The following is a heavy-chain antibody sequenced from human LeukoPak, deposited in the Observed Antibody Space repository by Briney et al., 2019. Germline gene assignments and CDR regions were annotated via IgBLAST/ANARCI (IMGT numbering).Heavy chain of an antibody. CDR1: GFTFSSYW. D-gene: IGHD2-15*01. V-gene: IGHV3-74*01. CDR2: INTDGTST. CDR3: ARQMACSGGSCPKNFDY. J-gene: IGHJ4*02. Sequence: GGSLRLSCAASGFTFSSYWMHWVRQAPGKGLVWVSRINTDGTSTTYADSVKGRFTISRDNAKNTLYLQMNSLRAEDTAVYYCARQMACSGGSCPKNFDYWGQGTPVTVSS.